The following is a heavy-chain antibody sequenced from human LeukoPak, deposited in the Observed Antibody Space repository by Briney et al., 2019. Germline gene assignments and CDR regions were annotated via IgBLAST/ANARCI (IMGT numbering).Heavy chain of an antibody. Sequence: GGSLRLSCAASGFTFSSYGMHWVRQAPGKGLEWVAVIWYDGSNKNYADSVKGRFTISRDNSKNTLYLQMNSLRAEDTAVYYCARAAALYDYVWGSYRGLIDYWGQGTLVTVSS. CDR1: GFTFSSYG. J-gene: IGHJ4*02. V-gene: IGHV3-33*01. CDR2: IWYDGSNK. D-gene: IGHD3-16*02. CDR3: ARAAALYDYVWGSYRGLIDY.